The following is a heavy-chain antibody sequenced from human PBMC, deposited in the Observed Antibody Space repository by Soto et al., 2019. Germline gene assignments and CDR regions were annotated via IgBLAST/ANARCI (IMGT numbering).Heavy chain of an antibody. CDR2: IIPIFRTP. CDR1: GGTFSDYA. CDR3: AAAVRLGELGYYGMDV. J-gene: IGHJ6*02. D-gene: IGHD3-16*01. V-gene: IGHV1-69*06. Sequence: QVQLVQSGAEVKKPGSSVQVSCKASGGTFSDYAVSWVRQAPGQGLKWMGGIIPIFRTPHYAQKFQGRVTIIADKSTNTASMELYRLKSENTAVNYCAAAVRLGELGYYGMDVWGRGTTVTVSS.